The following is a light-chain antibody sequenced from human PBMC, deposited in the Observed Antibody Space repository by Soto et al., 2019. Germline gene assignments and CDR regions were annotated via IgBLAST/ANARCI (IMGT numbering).Light chain of an antibody. J-gene: IGKJ2*02. CDR3: QQSYSTPPGT. CDR2: AAS. CDR1: QSISSY. V-gene: IGKV1-39*01. Sequence: DIQMTQSPSSLSASVGDRATITCRASQSISSYLNWYQQKPGKAPKLLIYAASSLQSGVPSRFSGSGSGTDFTLTISSLQPEDFATYYCQQSYSTPPGTFGQETKLEIK.